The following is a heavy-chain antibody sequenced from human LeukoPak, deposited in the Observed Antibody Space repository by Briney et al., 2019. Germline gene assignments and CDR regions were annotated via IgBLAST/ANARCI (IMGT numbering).Heavy chain of an antibody. CDR3: ATGFITMVRGVSDY. D-gene: IGHD3-10*01. CDR2: FDPEDGET. V-gene: IGHV1-24*01. J-gene: IGHJ4*02. Sequence: ASVKVSCKVSGYTLTELSMHWVRQAPGKGLEWMGGFDPEDGETTYAQKFQGRVTMTEDTSTDTACMELSSLRSEDTAVYYCATGFITMVRGVSDYWGQGTLVTVSS. CDR1: GYTLTELS.